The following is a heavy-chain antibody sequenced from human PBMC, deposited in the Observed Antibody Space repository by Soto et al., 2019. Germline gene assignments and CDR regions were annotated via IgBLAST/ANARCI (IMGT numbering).Heavy chain of an antibody. CDR3: AKSPGWGASCQDY. J-gene: IGHJ4*02. D-gene: IGHD2-2*01. CDR1: GFTFSNYA. V-gene: IGHV3-23*01. Sequence: GGSLRLSCAASGFTFSNYALNWVRQAPGKGLEWVSGITGSGGSTYYADSVKGRFSIFRDNSQDTLYLQMNSLRAEDTAIYYCAKSPGWGASCQDYWGQGTLVTVSS. CDR2: ITGSGGST.